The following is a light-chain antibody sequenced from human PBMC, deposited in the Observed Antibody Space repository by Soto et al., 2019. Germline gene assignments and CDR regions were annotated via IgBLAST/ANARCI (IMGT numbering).Light chain of an antibody. Sequence: EIQMTQSPSSLSASVGDRVTITCRASQSISSYLNWYQQKPGKAPKLLIYAASSLQSGVPSRFSGSGSGTDFTLTISSLQPEDFATYYCQQSYSTLGPFGPGTKVDVK. J-gene: IGKJ3*01. CDR2: AAS. CDR1: QSISSY. V-gene: IGKV1-39*01. CDR3: QQSYSTLGP.